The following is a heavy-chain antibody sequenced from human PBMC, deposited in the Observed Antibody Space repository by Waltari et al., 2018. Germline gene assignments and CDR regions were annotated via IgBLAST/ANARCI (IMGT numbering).Heavy chain of an antibody. CDR3: AGYCSSTSCYYYYYGMDV. J-gene: IGHJ6*02. CDR1: GFTFSSYA. V-gene: IGHV3-30*01. D-gene: IGHD2-2*01. Sequence: QVQLVESGGGVVQPGRSLRLSCAASGFTFSSYAMHWVRQAPGKGLEWVAVISYDGSNKYYADSVKGRFTISRDNSKNTLYLQMNSLRAEDTAVYYCAGYCSSTSCYYYYYGMDVWGQGTTVTVSS. CDR2: ISYDGSNK.